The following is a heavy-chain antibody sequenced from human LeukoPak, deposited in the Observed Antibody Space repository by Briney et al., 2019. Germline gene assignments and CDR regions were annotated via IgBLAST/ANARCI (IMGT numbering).Heavy chain of an antibody. CDR1: GGSFSGYY. CDR2: INHSGST. D-gene: IGHD4-23*01. Sequence: SETLSLTCAVYGGSFSGYYWSWIRQPPGKGLEWIGEINHSGSTNYNPSLMSRVTISVDTSKNQFSLKLSSVTAADTAVYYCARSASRMVVTSTHFDYWGQGTLVTVSS. CDR3: ARSASRMVVTSTHFDY. J-gene: IGHJ4*02. V-gene: IGHV4-34*01.